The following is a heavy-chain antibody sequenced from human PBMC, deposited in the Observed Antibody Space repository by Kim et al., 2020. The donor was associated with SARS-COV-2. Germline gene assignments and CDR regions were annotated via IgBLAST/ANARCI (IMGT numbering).Heavy chain of an antibody. D-gene: IGHD4-17*01. CDR2: ISGSGGTT. J-gene: IGHJ3*02. V-gene: IGHV3-23*01. CDR1: GFTFSSYA. CDR3: AKSVTTIFYDAFDI. Sequence: GGSLRLSCAASGFTFSSYAMSWVRQGPGKGLEWVSAISGSGGTTYYADSVKGRFTISRDNSRNTLYLQVNSLRAEDTAVYYCAKSVTTIFYDAFDIWGQGTMVTVSS.